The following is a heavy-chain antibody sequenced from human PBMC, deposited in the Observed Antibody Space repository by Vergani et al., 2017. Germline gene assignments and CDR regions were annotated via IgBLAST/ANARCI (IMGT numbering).Heavy chain of an antibody. J-gene: IGHJ6*03. CDR1: GGSISSYY. CDR3: ARGGEYCSGGSCSRYMDV. V-gene: IGHV4-59*01. Sequence: QVQLQESGPGLVKPSETLSLTCTVSGGSISSYYWSWIRQPPGKGLEWIGYIYYSGSTNYNPSLKSRVTISVDTSKNQFSLKLSSVTAADTAVYYCARGGEYCSGGSCSRYMDVWGKGTTVIVSS. D-gene: IGHD2-15*01. CDR2: IYYSGST.